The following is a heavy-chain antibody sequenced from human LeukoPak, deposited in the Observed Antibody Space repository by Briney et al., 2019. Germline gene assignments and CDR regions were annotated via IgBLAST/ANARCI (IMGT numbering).Heavy chain of an antibody. J-gene: IGHJ2*01. CDR2: INYSGST. CDR1: GGXISSYY. V-gene: IGHV4-59*01. D-gene: IGHD5-18*01. Sequence: PSETLSLTCTVSGGXISSYYWSWIRQPPGKGLEWIGYINYSGSTNYNPSLKSRVTISVDTSKNQFSLNLTSVTAADTAVYYCARRAYNYGSGYFDLWGRGTLVTVSS. CDR3: ARRAYNYGSGYFDL.